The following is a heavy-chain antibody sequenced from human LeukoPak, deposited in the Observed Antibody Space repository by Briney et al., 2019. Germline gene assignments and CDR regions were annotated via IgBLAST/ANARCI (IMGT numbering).Heavy chain of an antibody. CDR3: ARPQLVKDSESPYYFDY. CDR1: GGSISSGGYY. Sequence: PSETLSLTCTVSGGSISSGGYYWSWIRQPPGKGLEWIGEINHSGSTNYNPSLKSRVTISVDTSKNQFSLKLSSVTAADTAVYYCARPQLVKDSESPYYFDYWGQGTLVTVSS. D-gene: IGHD6-6*01. J-gene: IGHJ4*02. CDR2: INHSGST. V-gene: IGHV4-39*07.